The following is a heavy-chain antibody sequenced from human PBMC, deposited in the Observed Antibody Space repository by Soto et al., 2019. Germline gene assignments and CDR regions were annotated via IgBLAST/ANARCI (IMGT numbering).Heavy chain of an antibody. V-gene: IGHV4-4*02. CDR1: GGSISSSNW. J-gene: IGHJ5*02. D-gene: IGHD6-6*01. Sequence: QVQLQESGPGLVKPSGTLSLTCAVSGGSISSSNWWSWVRQPPGKGLEWIGEIYHSGSTNYNPSLKSRVTISVDKSKNQFSLKLSAVTAADTAVYYCGRGTLSSIAASGFAPWGQGTLVTVSS. CDR3: GRGTLSSIAASGFAP. CDR2: IYHSGST.